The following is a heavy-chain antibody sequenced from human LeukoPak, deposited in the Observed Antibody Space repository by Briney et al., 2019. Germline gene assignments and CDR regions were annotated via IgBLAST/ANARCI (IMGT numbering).Heavy chain of an antibody. D-gene: IGHD4-17*01. J-gene: IGHJ1*01. Sequence: GGSLRLSCAASGFTFSSYGMHWVRQAPGKGLEWVAFIRYDGSNKYYADSVKGRFTISRDNSKNTPYLQMNSLRAEDTAVYYCAKAAPNDYGDNEYFQHWGQGTLVTVSS. CDR1: GFTFSSYG. CDR3: AKAAPNDYGDNEYFQH. CDR2: IRYDGSNK. V-gene: IGHV3-30*02.